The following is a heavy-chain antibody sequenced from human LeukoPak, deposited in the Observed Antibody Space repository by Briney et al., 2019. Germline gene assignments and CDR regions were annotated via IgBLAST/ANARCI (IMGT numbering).Heavy chain of an antibody. J-gene: IGHJ3*02. CDR2: IYYSGST. D-gene: IGHD3-3*01. V-gene: IGHV4-59*01. CDR3: AREGVEGSPGAFDI. Sequence: SETLSLTCTVSGGSISSCYWSWLRQPPGKGLEWIGYIYYSGSTNYNPPLKSRVTISVDTSKNQFSLKLSSVTAADTAVYYCAREGVEGSPGAFDIWGQGTMVTVSS. CDR1: GGSISSCY.